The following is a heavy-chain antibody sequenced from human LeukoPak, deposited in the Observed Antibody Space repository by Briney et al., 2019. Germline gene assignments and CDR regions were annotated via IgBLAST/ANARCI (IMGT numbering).Heavy chain of an antibody. CDR3: AKDQFNDFWSGNFFDY. J-gene: IGHJ4*02. CDR2: IYSGGST. V-gene: IGHV3-53*01. D-gene: IGHD3-3*01. CDR1: GFTVSSNY. Sequence: GGSLRLSCAASGFTVSSNYMSWVRQAPGKGLEWVSVIYSGGSTYYADSVKGRFTISRDNSKNTLYLQMNSLRAEDTAVYYCAKDQFNDFWSGNFFDYWGQGTLVTVSS.